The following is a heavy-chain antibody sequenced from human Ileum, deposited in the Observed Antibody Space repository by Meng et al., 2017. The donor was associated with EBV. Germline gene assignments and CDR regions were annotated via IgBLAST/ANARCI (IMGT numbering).Heavy chain of an antibody. CDR2: VVYSGTT. CDR1: GGSISSSSYY. D-gene: IGHD1-14*01. J-gene: IGHJ4*02. Sequence: HRHWQESGPGRVKPSETLSLTCTVSGGSISSSSYYWAWIRQPPGEGLEWIGSVVYSGTTYYTSSLKSRVSISVDTSKNQFSLKLSSVTAADTAVYYCARHHHSPTFDYWGQGTLVTVSS. V-gene: IGHV4-39*01. CDR3: ARHHHSPTFDY.